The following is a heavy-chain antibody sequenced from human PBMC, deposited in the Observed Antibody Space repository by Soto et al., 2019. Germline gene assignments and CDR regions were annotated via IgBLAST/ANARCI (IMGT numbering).Heavy chain of an antibody. CDR2: ISPGLSFI. J-gene: IGHJ4*02. D-gene: IGHD4-17*01. CDR1: GFNFNDYQ. CDR3: ASRRNPYGAYDY. V-gene: IGHV3-21*01. Sequence: GGSLRLSCAASGFNFNDYQIHWVRQAPGEGLEWVSGISPGLSFIYYADSVRGRFTISRDNSKNTLYLQMNSLRADDTAVYYCASRRNPYGAYDYWGQGTLVTVSS.